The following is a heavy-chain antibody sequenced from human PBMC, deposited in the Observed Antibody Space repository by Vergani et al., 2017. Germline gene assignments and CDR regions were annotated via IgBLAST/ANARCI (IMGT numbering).Heavy chain of an antibody. V-gene: IGHV3-43*01. CDR2: ISWDCGST. CDR3: AKESGYDILTGYDDAFDI. Sequence: EVQLVESGGVVVQPGGSLRLSCAASGFTFDDYTMHWVRQAPGKGLEWVSLISWDCGSTYYADSVKGRFTISRDNSKNYLYLQMNSLRTEDTALYYCAKESGYDILTGYDDAFDIWGQGTMVTVSS. J-gene: IGHJ3*02. CDR1: GFTFDDYT. D-gene: IGHD3-9*01.